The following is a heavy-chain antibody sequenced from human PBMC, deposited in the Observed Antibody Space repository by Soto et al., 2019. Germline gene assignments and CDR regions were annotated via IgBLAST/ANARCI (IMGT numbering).Heavy chain of an antibody. Sequence: QMQLVQSGAEVKKTGSSVKVSCKASGYTFTYRYLHWVRQAPGQALEWMGWITPFNGNTNYAQKFQDRVTITRDRSMSTAYMELSSLRSEDTAMYYCARGTTSSSWYDCWGQGTLVTVSS. D-gene: IGHD6-13*01. CDR1: GYTFTYRY. V-gene: IGHV1-45*02. J-gene: IGHJ4*02. CDR3: ARGTTSSSWYDC. CDR2: ITPFNGNT.